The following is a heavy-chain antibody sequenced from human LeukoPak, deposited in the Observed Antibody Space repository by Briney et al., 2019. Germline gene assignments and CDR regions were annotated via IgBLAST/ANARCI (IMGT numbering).Heavy chain of an antibody. CDR3: ARGLGSQNWFDP. CDR2: ISSSSSYI. CDR1: GFTFSSYS. Sequence: GGSLRLSCAASGFTFSSYSMNWVRQAPGKGLEWVSSISSSSSYIYYADSVKGRFTISRDNAKNSLYLQMNSLRAEDTAVYYCARGLGSQNWFDPWGQGTLVIVSS. V-gene: IGHV3-21*01. D-gene: IGHD5-12*01. J-gene: IGHJ5*02.